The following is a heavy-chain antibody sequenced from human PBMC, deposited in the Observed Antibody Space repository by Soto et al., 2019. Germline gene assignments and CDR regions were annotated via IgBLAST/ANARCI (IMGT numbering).Heavy chain of an antibody. D-gene: IGHD6-19*01. V-gene: IGHV3-30*18. CDR3: AKGGRQWRVTSDFYY. J-gene: IGHJ4*02. CDR1: GFTFSDYA. Sequence: VQLVESGGGVVQPGRSLRLSCAATGFTFSDYAMHWVRQAPGKGLEWVAVVSHDGRNTHYADSVKGRFTISRDSSKNTVSLEMSSLREEDTAVYYCAKGGRQWRVTSDFYYWGQGALVTVPS. CDR2: VSHDGRNT.